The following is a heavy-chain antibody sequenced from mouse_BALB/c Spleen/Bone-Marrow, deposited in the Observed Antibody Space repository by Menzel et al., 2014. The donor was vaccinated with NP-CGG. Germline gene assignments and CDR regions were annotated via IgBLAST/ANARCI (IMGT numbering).Heavy chain of an antibody. CDR1: GYNFTSYW. J-gene: IGHJ3*01. CDR2: IYPGSGST. D-gene: IGHD3-1*01. Sequence: QVQLQQSGAELVKPGTSVKLSCKASGYNFTSYWINWVKLRPGQGLEWIGDIYPGSGSTNYNEKFKSKATLTVDTSSRTAYMQLSSLASEDSALDYCARFSQLGLLAYWGQGTLVTVSA. V-gene: IGHV1-55*01. CDR3: ARFSQLGLLAY.